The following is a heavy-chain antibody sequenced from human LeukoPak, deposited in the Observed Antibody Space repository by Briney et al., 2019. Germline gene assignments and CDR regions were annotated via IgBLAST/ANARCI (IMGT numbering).Heavy chain of an antibody. CDR1: GFTFSSHT. CDR2: IYSGGST. V-gene: IGHV3-66*01. CDR3: ARDQAQAH. J-gene: IGHJ4*02. Sequence: GGSLRLSCAASGFTFSSHTMGWVRQAPGKGLEWVSVIYSGGSTYYADSVKGRFTISRDNSKNTLYLQMNSLRAEDTAVYYYARDQAQAHWGQGTLVTVSS.